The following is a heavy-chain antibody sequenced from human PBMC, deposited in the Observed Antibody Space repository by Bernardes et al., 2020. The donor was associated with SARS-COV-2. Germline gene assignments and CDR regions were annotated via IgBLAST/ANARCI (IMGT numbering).Heavy chain of an antibody. V-gene: IGHV3-9*01. CDR1: GFTFDDYA. CDR3: AAYYDILTGYSQDWLTGY. CDR2: ISWNSGSI. D-gene: IGHD3-9*01. Sequence: GGSLRLSCAASGFTFDDYAMHWVRQAPGKGLEWVSGISWNSGSIGYADSVKGRFTISRDNAKNSLYLQMNSLRAEDTVLYYCAAYYDILTGYSQDWLTGYWGQGTLVTVSS. J-gene: IGHJ4*02.